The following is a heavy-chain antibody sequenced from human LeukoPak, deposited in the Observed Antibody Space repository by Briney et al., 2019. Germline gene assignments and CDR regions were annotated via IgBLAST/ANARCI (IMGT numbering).Heavy chain of an antibody. Sequence: GGSLRLSCAASGFTFSSYSMNWVRQAPGKGLEWVSSISSSSSYIYYADSVKGRFTISRDKAKNSLYLQMNSLRAEDTAVYYCAREYYDFWSGYYNYYYYGMDVWGQGTTVTVSS. CDR3: AREYYDFWSGYYNYYYYGMDV. CDR1: GFTFSSYS. D-gene: IGHD3-3*01. V-gene: IGHV3-21*01. CDR2: ISSSSSYI. J-gene: IGHJ6*02.